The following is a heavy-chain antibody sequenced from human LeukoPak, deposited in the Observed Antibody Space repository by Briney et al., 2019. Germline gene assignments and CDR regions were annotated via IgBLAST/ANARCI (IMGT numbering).Heavy chain of an antibody. Sequence: PSETLSLTCAVSGYSISSGYYWGWIRPPPGKGLEWIGTIYHSGSTYYNPSLKSRVTISVDTSKNQFSLELSSVTAADTAVYYCASLCSGGSCSLESGWFDPWGQGTLVTVSS. V-gene: IGHV4-38-2*01. CDR1: GYSISSGYY. CDR3: ASLCSGGSCSLESGWFDP. D-gene: IGHD2-15*01. CDR2: IYHSGST. J-gene: IGHJ5*02.